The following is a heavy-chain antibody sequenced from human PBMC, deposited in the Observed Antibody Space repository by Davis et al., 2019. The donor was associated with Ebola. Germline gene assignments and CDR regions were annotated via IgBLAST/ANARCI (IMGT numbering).Heavy chain of an antibody. CDR3: ARDGRYSYGQKSGY. V-gene: IGHV3-7*01. CDR1: GFTFSSYW. D-gene: IGHD5-18*01. J-gene: IGHJ4*02. Sequence: GGSLRLSCAASGFTFSSYWMSWVRQAPGKGLEWVANIKQDGSEKYYVDSVEGRFAISRDNAKNSLYLQMNSLRAEDTAVYYCARDGRYSYGQKSGYWGQGTLVTVSS. CDR2: IKQDGSEK.